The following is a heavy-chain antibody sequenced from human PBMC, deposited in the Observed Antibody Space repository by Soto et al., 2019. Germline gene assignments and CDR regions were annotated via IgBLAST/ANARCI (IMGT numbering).Heavy chain of an antibody. Sequence: GGSLRLACAASGFAFNIYAIHWVRQAPGKGLEWVAVISHDGTNRYYTDSVRGRFTISRDNSKNTVYLEMDSLRADDTAVYYCARSSGVPTPDFDYWGQGTLVTVSS. J-gene: IGHJ4*02. CDR3: ARSSGVPTPDFDY. CDR2: ISHDGTNR. CDR1: GFAFNIYA. V-gene: IGHV3-30-3*01. D-gene: IGHD3-3*01.